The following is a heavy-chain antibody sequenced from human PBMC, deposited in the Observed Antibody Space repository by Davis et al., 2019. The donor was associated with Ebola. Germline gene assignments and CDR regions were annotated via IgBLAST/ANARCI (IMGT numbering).Heavy chain of an antibody. J-gene: IGHJ4*02. CDR2: IKEDGSEN. Sequence: GESLKISCAASGFTFSSYWMSWVRQAPGKWLEWVANIKEDGSENSYVDSVKGRFTISRDNAKNSLYLQMNSLRAEDTAVYYCARDLLGWNIVVVPAAIPMAYFDYWGQGTLVTVSS. CDR3: ARDLLGWNIVVVPAAIPMAYFDY. V-gene: IGHV3-7*01. CDR1: GFTFSSYW. D-gene: IGHD2-2*01.